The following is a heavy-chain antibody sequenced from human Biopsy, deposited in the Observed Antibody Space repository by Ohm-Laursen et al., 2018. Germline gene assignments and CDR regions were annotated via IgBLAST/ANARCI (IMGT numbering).Heavy chain of an antibody. Sequence: SLRLSCAAVGFSFTSYTMNWVRQVPGKGLEWVSSITSRSGYKYYADSVKGRFTISRDNAKNSLYLQMNSLRAEDTAVYFCASLGLVWFGELLSVPFGMDVWGQGTTVTVPS. D-gene: IGHD3-10*01. CDR2: ITSRSGYK. CDR1: GFSFTSYT. V-gene: IGHV3-21*01. J-gene: IGHJ6*02. CDR3: ASLGLVWFGELLSVPFGMDV.